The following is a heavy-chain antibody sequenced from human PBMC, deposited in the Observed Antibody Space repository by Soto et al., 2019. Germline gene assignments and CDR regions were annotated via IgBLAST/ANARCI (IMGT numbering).Heavy chain of an antibody. V-gene: IGHV1-18*01. D-gene: IGHD5-18*01. CDR1: GYTFTSYG. J-gene: IGHJ6*02. CDR2: ISAYNGNT. CDR3: ARDLDGGVQLWSTLYSYYYGMDV. Sequence: QVQLVQSGAEVKKPGASVKVSCKASGYTFTSYGISWVRQAPGQGLEWMGWISAYNGNTNYAQKLQGRVTMTTDTPTSTAYMELRSLRSDDTAVYYCARDLDGGVQLWSTLYSYYYGMDVWGQGTTVTVSS.